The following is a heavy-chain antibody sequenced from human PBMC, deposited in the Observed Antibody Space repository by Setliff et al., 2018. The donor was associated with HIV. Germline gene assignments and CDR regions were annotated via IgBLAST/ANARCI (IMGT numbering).Heavy chain of an antibody. V-gene: IGHV5-51*01. CDR3: ARSIVVAGHFDY. CDR1: GYSFTSYW. J-gene: IGHJ4*02. Sequence: GESLKISCKGSGYSFTSYWIGWVRQMPGKGLEWMGIIHPGDSDIRYSPSFQGQVTFSADKSISTAYLQWSSLKASDTAMYYCARSIVVAGHFDYWGQGTLVTVSS. D-gene: IGHD6-19*01. CDR2: IHPGDSDI.